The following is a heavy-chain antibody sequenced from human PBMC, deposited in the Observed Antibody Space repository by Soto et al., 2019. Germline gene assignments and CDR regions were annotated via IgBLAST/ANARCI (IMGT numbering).Heavy chain of an antibody. D-gene: IGHD3-9*01. Sequence: QVQLQESGPGLVKPSQTLSLTCTVSGGSISSGGYYWSWIRQHPGKGLEWIGYIYYSGSTYYNPSIRSRVTISVDTSKNQFSLKLSSVTAADTAVYYCARAAYYDILTGYYSGTFDIWGQGTMVTVSS. CDR1: GGSISSGGYY. CDR3: ARAAYYDILTGYYSGTFDI. V-gene: IGHV4-31*03. CDR2: IYYSGST. J-gene: IGHJ3*02.